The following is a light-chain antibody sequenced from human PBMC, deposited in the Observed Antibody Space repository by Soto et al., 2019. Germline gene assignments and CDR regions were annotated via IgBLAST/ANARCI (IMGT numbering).Light chain of an antibody. Sequence: EIVLTQSPGTLSLSPGERATLSCRASQSVSSNYLAWYQQKPGQAPRPLIYGASSRATGTPDRFSGSGAGTDFTLTISRLESEDFAVYYCKQYGSSPWTFGQGTKVDIK. J-gene: IGKJ1*01. V-gene: IGKV3-20*01. CDR3: KQYGSSPWT. CDR1: QSVSSNY. CDR2: GAS.